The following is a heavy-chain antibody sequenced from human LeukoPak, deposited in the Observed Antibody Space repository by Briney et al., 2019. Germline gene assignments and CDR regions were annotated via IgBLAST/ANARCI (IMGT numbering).Heavy chain of an antibody. CDR2: INHSGST. CDR1: GGSFSGYY. Sequence: KSSETLSLTCAVYGGSFSGYYRSWIRQPPGKGLEWIGEINHSGSTNYNPSLKSRVTMSVDTSRAQLSLKLTSVTAADTAVYYCAREAQPYSSSWRAAFDFWGHGTMVTVSS. D-gene: IGHD6-13*01. J-gene: IGHJ3*01. V-gene: IGHV4-34*01. CDR3: AREAQPYSSSWRAAFDF.